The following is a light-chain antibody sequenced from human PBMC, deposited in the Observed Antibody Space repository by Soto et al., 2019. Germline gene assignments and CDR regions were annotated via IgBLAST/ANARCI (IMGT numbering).Light chain of an antibody. CDR2: GAS. CDR1: QSVSSSY. V-gene: IGKV3-20*01. Sequence: EIVVTQSPGTLSLSPGERATLSCRASQSVSSSYLAWYQQKPGQAPRLLIYGASSRATGIPDRFSGSGSGTDFTLTISRLEPEDFAVYYCQQYGSSPWTFGQGTKVAIK. CDR3: QQYGSSPWT. J-gene: IGKJ1*01.